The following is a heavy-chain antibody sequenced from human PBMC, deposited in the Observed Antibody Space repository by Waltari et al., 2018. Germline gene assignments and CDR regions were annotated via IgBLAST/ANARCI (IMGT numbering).Heavy chain of an antibody. V-gene: IGHV4-34*01. CDR2: INRSGNT. D-gene: IGHD2-15*01. CDR1: GGSFSGYY. CDR3: ARGPRWDRYCSGGSCYSGGGWFDP. J-gene: IGHJ5*02. Sequence: QVQLQQWGAGLLKPSETLSLTCAVYGGSFSGYYWSWIRQPPGKGLEWIGEINRSGNTNYNPSLTGRCTITVDTSKNQFSLKLSSVTAADTAVYYGARGPRWDRYCSGGSCYSGGGWFDPWGQGTLVTVSS.